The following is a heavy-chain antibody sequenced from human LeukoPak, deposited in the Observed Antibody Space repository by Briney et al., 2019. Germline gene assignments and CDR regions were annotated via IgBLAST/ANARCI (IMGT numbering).Heavy chain of an antibody. CDR1: GFTFSSYG. CDR2: ISYDGSNK. J-gene: IGHJ6*04. V-gene: IGHV3-30*18. CDR3: AKDREYSSSPDYYYYGMDV. D-gene: IGHD6-13*01. Sequence: GGSLRLSCAASGFTFSSYGMHWVRQAPGKGLEWVAVISYDGSNKYYADSVKGRFTISGDNSKNTLYLQMNSLRAEDTAVYYCAKDREYSSSPDYYYYGMDVWGKGTTVTVSS.